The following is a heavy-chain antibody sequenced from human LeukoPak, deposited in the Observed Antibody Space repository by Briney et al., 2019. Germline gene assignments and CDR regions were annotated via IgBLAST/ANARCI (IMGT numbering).Heavy chain of an antibody. V-gene: IGHV3-53*01. CDR2: IYSGGST. Sequence: GGSLRLSCAASGFTVSSNYMSWVRQAPGKGLEWVSVIYSGGSTYYADSVKGRFTISRDNSKNTLYLQMNSLKTEDTAVYYCTTDPRFWGQGTLVTVSS. J-gene: IGHJ4*02. CDR3: TTDPRF. CDR1: GFTVSSNY.